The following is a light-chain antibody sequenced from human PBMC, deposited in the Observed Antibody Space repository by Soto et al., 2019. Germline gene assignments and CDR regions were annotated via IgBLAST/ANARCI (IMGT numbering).Light chain of an antibody. J-gene: IGKJ1*01. CDR2: AAS. Sequence: DIQMTQSPSTLSASVGDRVTITCRASQSISTYLNWYQQKVGRAPTLLIYAASSLQSWVPSRFSGGGSGTDFTLTISSLQPEDFAMYFCQQCYSSPRTFGQGTKVEIK. CDR3: QQCYSSPRT. V-gene: IGKV1-39*01. CDR1: QSISTY.